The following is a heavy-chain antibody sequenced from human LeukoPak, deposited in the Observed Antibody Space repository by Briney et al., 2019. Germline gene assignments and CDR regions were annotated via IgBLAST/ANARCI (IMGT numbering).Heavy chain of an antibody. Sequence: PSETLSLTCAVYGGSFSGYYWSWIRQPPGKGLEWIGEINHSGSTNYNPSLKSRVTISVDTSKNQFSLILSSVTAADTAVYYCARHRFGHLFDYWGQGTLVFVSS. J-gene: IGHJ4*02. D-gene: IGHD3-16*01. CDR1: GGSFSGYY. CDR3: ARHRFGHLFDY. V-gene: IGHV4-34*01. CDR2: INHSGST.